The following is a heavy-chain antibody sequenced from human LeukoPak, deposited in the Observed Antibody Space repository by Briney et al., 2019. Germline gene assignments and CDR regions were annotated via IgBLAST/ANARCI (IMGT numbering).Heavy chain of an antibody. D-gene: IGHD3-16*01. V-gene: IGHV3-53*01. CDR1: GFTVSSNY. CDR3: AKDLSGSIGGY. Sequence: GGSLRLSCAASGFTVSSNYMSWVRQAPGKGLEWVSVIYSGGSTYYADSVEGRFTISRDNSKNTLYLQMNSLRAEDTAVYYCAKDLSGSIGGYWGQGTLVTVSS. J-gene: IGHJ4*02. CDR2: IYSGGST.